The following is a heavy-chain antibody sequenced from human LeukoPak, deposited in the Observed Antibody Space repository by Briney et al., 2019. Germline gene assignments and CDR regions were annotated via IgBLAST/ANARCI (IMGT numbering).Heavy chain of an antibody. CDR1: GGSFSGYY. D-gene: IGHD1-26*01. CDR3: ASGIATWVY. V-gene: IGHV4-34*01. Sequence: PSETLSLTCAVYGGSFSGYYWSWIRQPPGKGLEWIGSIYHSGRTYYNPSLKSRVTISVDTSKNQFSLKLNSVTAADTAVYYCASGIATWVYWGQGTLVTVSS. J-gene: IGHJ4*02. CDR2: IYHSGRT.